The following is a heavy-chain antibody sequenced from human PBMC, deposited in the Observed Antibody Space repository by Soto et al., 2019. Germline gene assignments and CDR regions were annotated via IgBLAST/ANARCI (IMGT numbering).Heavy chain of an antibody. CDR1: GFSLSTSGMC. V-gene: IGHV2-70*01. CDR3: ARLPDDNSGYYYFDD. J-gene: IGHJ4*02. D-gene: IGHD3-22*01. CDR2: IDWDDDK. Sequence: SGPTLVNPTQTITLTCTFSGFSLSTSGMCVSWIRQHPEQALDSIALIDWDDDKYYRTSLKTRLTISKDPSKNQVVLTMNNIDPVHTGTYYDARLPDDNSGYYYFDDWGQGTLATGTS.